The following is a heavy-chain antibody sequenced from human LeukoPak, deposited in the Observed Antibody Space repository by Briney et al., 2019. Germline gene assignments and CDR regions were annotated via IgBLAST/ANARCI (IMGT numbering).Heavy chain of an antibody. V-gene: IGHV1-46*01. J-gene: IGHJ4*02. D-gene: IGHD2-15*01. CDR3: ARYRIETYCRGGGGYSIPFDS. CDR2: INPSGGST. Sequence: ASVKVSCKASGYTFTSYYMHWVRQAPGQGLEWMGIINPSGGSTSYAQKFQGRVTMTRDTSTSTVYMELSSLRSEDTAVYYCARYRIETYCRGGGGYSIPFDSWCQGPPVTV. CDR1: GYTFTSYY.